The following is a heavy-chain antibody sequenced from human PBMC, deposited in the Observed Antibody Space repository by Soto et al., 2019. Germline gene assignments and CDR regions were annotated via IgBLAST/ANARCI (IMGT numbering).Heavy chain of an antibody. CDR3: TRDKEYSSGWYKLHYYYGMDV. D-gene: IGHD6-19*01. V-gene: IGHV3-23*01. CDR2: ISGSGGST. Sequence: GGSLRLSCAASGFTFSSYAMSWVRQAPGKGLEWVSAISGSGGSTYYADSVKGRFTISRDNSKNTLYLQMNSLRAEDTAVYYCTRDKEYSSGWYKLHYYYGMDVWGQGTTVTVSS. J-gene: IGHJ6*02. CDR1: GFTFSSYA.